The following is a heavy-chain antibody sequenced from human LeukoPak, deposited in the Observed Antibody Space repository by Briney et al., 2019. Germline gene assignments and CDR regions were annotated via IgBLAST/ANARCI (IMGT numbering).Heavy chain of an antibody. J-gene: IGHJ4*02. Sequence: PGGPLRLSCAASGFTLSSNWMHWVRQAPGKGLVWVSRINNDGSSTSYADSVKGRFTISRDNAKDTLFLQMNSLRAEDTAVYYCVKYSSGWNWGQGTLVTVSS. D-gene: IGHD6-19*01. CDR3: VKYSSGWN. CDR1: GFTLSSNW. V-gene: IGHV3-74*01. CDR2: INNDGSST.